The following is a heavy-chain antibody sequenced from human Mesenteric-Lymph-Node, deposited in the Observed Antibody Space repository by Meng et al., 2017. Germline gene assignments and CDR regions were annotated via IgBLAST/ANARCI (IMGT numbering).Heavy chain of an antibody. V-gene: IGHV1-18*01. J-gene: IGHJ4*02. CDR2: ISAYNGNT. CDR1: GYTFTSYG. D-gene: IGHD2-15*01. CDR3: ARDRLSEVVAPSDY. Sequence: ASVKVSCKASGYTFTSYGISWVRQAPGQGLEWMGWISAYNGNTNYAQKLQGRVTMTTDTSTSTAYMELRSLRSDDTATYYCARDRLSEVVAPSDYWGQGTLVTVSS.